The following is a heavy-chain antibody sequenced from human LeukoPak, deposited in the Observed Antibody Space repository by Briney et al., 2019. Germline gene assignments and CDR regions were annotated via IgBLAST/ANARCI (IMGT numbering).Heavy chain of an antibody. J-gene: IGHJ4*02. CDR1: GFTFSDHY. Sequence: PGGSLRLSCAASGFTFSDHYMDWVRQAPGKGLEWVGRARNKARSYTTDYAASVNGRFTISRDELKNSLYLQMSSLKTEDTAVYYCTRSGATHNGIRDLDHWGRGTLVTVSP. D-gene: IGHD2-15*01. CDR2: ARNKARSYTT. V-gene: IGHV3-72*01. CDR3: TRSGATHNGIRDLDH.